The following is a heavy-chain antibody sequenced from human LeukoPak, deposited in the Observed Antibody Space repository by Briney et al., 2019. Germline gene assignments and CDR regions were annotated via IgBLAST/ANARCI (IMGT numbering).Heavy chain of an antibody. CDR3: ARARYSSGWRYFQH. V-gene: IGHV3-7*03. CDR1: GITFSSYW. CDR2: INQDGSEK. Sequence: PGGSLRLSCAASGITFSSYWMSWVRKAPGKGLEWVANINQDGSEKYYVDSVKGRFTISRDNAKNSLYLQMNSLRAEDTAVYYCARARYSSGWRYFQHWGQGTLVTVSS. J-gene: IGHJ1*01. D-gene: IGHD6-19*01.